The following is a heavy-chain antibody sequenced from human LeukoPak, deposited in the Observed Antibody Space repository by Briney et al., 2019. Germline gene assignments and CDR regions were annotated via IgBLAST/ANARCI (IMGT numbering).Heavy chain of an antibody. CDR3: ARVVGIAVAGTPAEYFQH. V-gene: IGHV3-30*03. CDR1: GFPFTDYG. J-gene: IGHJ1*01. D-gene: IGHD6-19*01. CDR2: ISYDGRSL. Sequence: GGSLRLSCAASGFPFTDYGMHWVRQAPGKGPEWVAIISYDGRSLYYGDSAKGRFTISRDNSKNTLYLQMNSLRAEDTAVYYCARVVGIAVAGTPAEYFQHWGQGTLVTVSS.